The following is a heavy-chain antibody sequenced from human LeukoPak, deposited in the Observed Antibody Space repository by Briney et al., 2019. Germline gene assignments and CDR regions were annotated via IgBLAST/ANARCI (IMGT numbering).Heavy chain of an antibody. CDR1: GGSFSGYY. Sequence: SETLSLTCAVYGGSFSGYYWSWIRQPPGKGLEWIGEINHSGSTNYNPSLKSRVTISVDTSKNQFSLKLSSVTAADTAVYYCARAGAANYDFWSGYYKGWDYYYGMDVWGQGTTVTASS. CDR2: INHSGST. V-gene: IGHV4-34*01. J-gene: IGHJ6*02. CDR3: ARAGAANYDFWSGYYKGWDYYYGMDV. D-gene: IGHD3-3*01.